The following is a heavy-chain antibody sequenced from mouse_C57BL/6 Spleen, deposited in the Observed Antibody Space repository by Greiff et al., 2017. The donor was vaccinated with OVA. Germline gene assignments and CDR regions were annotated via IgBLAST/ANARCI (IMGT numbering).Heavy chain of an antibody. J-gene: IGHJ2*01. CDR1: FNIKDYY. V-gene: IGHV14-2*01. Sequence: FNIKDYYMHWVKQRTEQGLEWIGRIDPEDGETKYAPKFQGKATITADTSSNTAYLQISSLTSEDTAVYYCARLTGTEYFDYWGQGTTLTVSS. CDR3: ARLTGTEYFDY. CDR2: IDPEDGET. D-gene: IGHD4-1*01.